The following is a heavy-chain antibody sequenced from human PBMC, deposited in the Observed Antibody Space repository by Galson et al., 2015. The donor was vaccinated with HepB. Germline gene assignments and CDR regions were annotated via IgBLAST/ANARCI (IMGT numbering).Heavy chain of an antibody. Sequence: SLRLSCAASGFTFSDYCVSWIRQAPGKGLEWISYISSSSGYANYADSVKGRFTISRDNAKNSLYLQMNSLGSEDTAVYYCARAEIRFLGPPVGYHYYGLDVWGPGTTVTVSS. CDR2: ISSSSGYA. V-gene: IGHV3-11*06. CDR1: GFTFSDYC. CDR3: ARAEIRFLGPPVGYHYYGLDV. D-gene: IGHD3-3*01. J-gene: IGHJ6*02.